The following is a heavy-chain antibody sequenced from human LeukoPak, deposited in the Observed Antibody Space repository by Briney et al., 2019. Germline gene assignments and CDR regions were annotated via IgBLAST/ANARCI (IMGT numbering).Heavy chain of an antibody. CDR2: FDPEDGET. Sequence: VASVKVSCKVSGCTLAELSMHWVRQAPGKGLEWMGGFDPEDGETVYAQKFQGRVTMTEDTSTDTAYMELTNLRSEDTAVYYCATGCTRISCYMIGAYFDSWGQGTLVSVSS. CDR1: GCTLAELS. CDR3: ATGCTRISCYMIGAYFDS. J-gene: IGHJ4*02. V-gene: IGHV1-24*01. D-gene: IGHD2-2*02.